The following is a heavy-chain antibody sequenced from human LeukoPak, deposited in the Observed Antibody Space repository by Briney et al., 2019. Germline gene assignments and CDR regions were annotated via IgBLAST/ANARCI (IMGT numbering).Heavy chain of an antibody. CDR2: INPNDGDT. J-gene: IGHJ4*02. CDR1: GYTFTHYY. Sequence: SVNVSCKASGYTFTHYYMHWLRQAPAQGFEWMGWINPNDGDTNYAQQFQGRVTMTRDTSISTAHMEVSRLRSDDAAVYYCARANFLYCSSTTCLFDYWGQGTLVTVSS. CDR3: ARANFLYCSSTTCLFDY. D-gene: IGHD2-2*01. V-gene: IGHV1-2*02.